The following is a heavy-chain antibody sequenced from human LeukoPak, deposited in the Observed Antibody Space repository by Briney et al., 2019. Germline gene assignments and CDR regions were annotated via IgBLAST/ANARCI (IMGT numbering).Heavy chain of an antibody. CDR3: LTIVETDLDAFDI. J-gene: IGHJ3*02. CDR2: IKQDGSEK. V-gene: IGHV3-7*01. D-gene: IGHD2-21*01. CDR1: GFTFSSYW. Sequence: GGSLRLSCAASGFTFSSYWMSWVRQAPGKGLEWVANIKQDGSEKYYVDSVKGRFTISRDNAKNSLYLQMNSLRAEDTAVYYCLTIVETDLDAFDIWGQGTKVTVSS.